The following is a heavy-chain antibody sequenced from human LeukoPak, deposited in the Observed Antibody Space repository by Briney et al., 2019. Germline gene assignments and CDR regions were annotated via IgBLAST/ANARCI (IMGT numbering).Heavy chain of an antibody. V-gene: IGHV4-30-2*01. CDR3: ARDELVAATQNYGMDV. Sequence: PSETLSLTCAVSGGSISSGGYSWSWIRQPPGKGLEWIGYIYHSGSTYYNPSLKSRVTISVDTSKNQFSLKLSSVTAADTAVYYCARDELVAATQNYGMDVWGQGTTVTVSS. D-gene: IGHD2-15*01. CDR1: GGSISSGGYS. CDR2: IYHSGST. J-gene: IGHJ6*02.